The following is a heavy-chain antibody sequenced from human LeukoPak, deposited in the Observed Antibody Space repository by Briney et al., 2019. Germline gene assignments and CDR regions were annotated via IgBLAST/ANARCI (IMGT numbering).Heavy chain of an antibody. CDR2: ISAYNGNT. CDR3: ARGLSYYDILTGYWTSATLDY. V-gene: IGHV1-18*01. J-gene: IGHJ4*02. CDR1: GYTFTSYG. D-gene: IGHD3-9*01. Sequence: GASVKVSCKPSGYTFTSYGISWVREAPGQGLEWMGWISAYNGNTNYAQKLQGRVTMTTDTSTSTAYMELRSLRSDDTAVYYCARGLSYYDILTGYWTSATLDYWGQGTLVTVSS.